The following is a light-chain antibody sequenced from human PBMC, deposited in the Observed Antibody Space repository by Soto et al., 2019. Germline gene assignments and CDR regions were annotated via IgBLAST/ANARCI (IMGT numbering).Light chain of an antibody. J-gene: IGKJ5*01. CDR2: AAS. CDR3: QHSYSSPSST. CDR1: KISSTY. V-gene: IGKV1-39*01. Sequence: NQINYFHATLTPSVVDSVAISRRLSKISSTYLNWYQQKPGKAPKLLIYAASSWQSGVPSRFSGSGSGTDFTLTSSSLEPEDFAAYYCQHSYSSPSSTFGQGTRLEIK.